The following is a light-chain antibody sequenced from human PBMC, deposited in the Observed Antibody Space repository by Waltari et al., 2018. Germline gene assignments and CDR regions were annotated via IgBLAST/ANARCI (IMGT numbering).Light chain of an antibody. J-gene: IGLJ3*02. CDR1: SSNVAPNY. CDR2: NTK. V-gene: IGLV1-44*01. CDR3: AAWDDSLNAWM. Sequence: QSVLTQPPSTSGTPGQRVTISCSGSSSNVAPNYVSWYQQLPGTAPTLLIYNTKRRPSGVPYRFSGSKSGTSASLAISGLQSEDEADYYCAAWDDSLNAWMFGGGTKLTVL.